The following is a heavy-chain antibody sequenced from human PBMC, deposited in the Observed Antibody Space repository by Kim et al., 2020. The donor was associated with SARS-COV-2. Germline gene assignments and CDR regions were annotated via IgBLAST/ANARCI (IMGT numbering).Heavy chain of an antibody. Sequence: GGSLRLSCAASGFTFSNYGMRWIRQAPGKGLEWVSSISDSGGGTYYADSVKGRFTISRDNSKNTLYLQMNSLRAEDTALYYCAKISRDAVTTKALHSWGQGTLVTVSS. CDR1: GFTFSNYG. D-gene: IGHD4-17*01. J-gene: IGHJ4*02. CDR2: ISDSGGGT. CDR3: AKISRDAVTTKALHS. V-gene: IGHV3-23*01.